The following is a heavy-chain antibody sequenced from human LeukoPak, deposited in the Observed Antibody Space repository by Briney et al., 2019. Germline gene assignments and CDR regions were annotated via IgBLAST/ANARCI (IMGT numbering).Heavy chain of an antibody. CDR1: GFTASDNY. CDR2: MYSGGDT. D-gene: IGHD6-13*01. CDR3: ARDAPQVPAAGVLAS. Sequence: PGGSLRLSCAASGFTASDNYMSWVRQAPGKGLEWVSVMYSGGDTYYADSVEGRFTFSRDISKNTLYLQMNGLRTEDTAMYYCARDAPQVPAAGVLASWGQGTLVTVSS. J-gene: IGHJ5*02. V-gene: IGHV3-53*01.